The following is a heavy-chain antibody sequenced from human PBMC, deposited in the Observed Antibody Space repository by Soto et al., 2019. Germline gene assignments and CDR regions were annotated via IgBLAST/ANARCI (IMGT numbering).Heavy chain of an antibody. V-gene: IGHV3-9*01. CDR1: GFTFDDYA. Sequence: EVQLVESGGGLVQPGRSLRLSCVASGFTFDDYAMHWVRQAPGKGLEWVSGISWNSGSRGYADSVEGRFTISRDNAKNSLYLLMNSLGAEDTAFYYCAKDSSGYSSGPFDYWGQGTLVTVSS. J-gene: IGHJ4*02. CDR2: ISWNSGSR. CDR3: AKDSSGYSSGPFDY. D-gene: IGHD6-19*01.